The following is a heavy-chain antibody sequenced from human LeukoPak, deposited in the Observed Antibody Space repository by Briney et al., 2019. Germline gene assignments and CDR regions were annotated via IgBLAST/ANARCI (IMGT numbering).Heavy chain of an antibody. Sequence: GGSLRLSCAASGFTVSNNYMSWVRQAPGKGLEWVSVIYSGGSTYYADSVKGRFTISRDNSKNTLYLQMNSLRAEDTAVYYCARRNVVVPAAMARAFDIWGQGTMVTVSP. J-gene: IGHJ3*02. V-gene: IGHV3-53*01. CDR3: ARRNVVVPAAMARAFDI. D-gene: IGHD2-2*01. CDR2: IYSGGST. CDR1: GFTVSNNY.